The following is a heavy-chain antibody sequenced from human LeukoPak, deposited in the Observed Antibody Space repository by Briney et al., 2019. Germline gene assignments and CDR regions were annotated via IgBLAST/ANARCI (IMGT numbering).Heavy chain of an antibody. J-gene: IGHJ4*02. V-gene: IGHV1-69*05. CDR3: ARDLVDYYDSSGYWPFDY. D-gene: IGHD3-22*01. CDR1: GGTFSSYA. Sequence: RASVKVSCKASGGTFSSYAISWVRQAPGQGLEWMGRIIPIFGTANYAQKFQGRVTITTDESTSTAYMELSSLGSEDTAVYYCARDLVDYYDSSGYWPFDYWGQGTLVTVSS. CDR2: IIPIFGTA.